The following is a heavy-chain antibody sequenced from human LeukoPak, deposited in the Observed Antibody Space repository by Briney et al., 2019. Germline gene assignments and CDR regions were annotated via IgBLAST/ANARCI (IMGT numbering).Heavy chain of an antibody. CDR1: GGSVSSGSYY. CDR2: IYYSGST. Sequence: SETLSLTCTVSGGSVSSGSYYWSWIRQPPGKGLEWIGYIYYSGSTKYNPSLKSRVTISEDTSKNQFSLKLSSVTAADTAVYYCAKGDPDYYYYGMDVWGQGTTVTVSS. CDR3: AKGDPDYYYYGMDV. V-gene: IGHV4-61*01. J-gene: IGHJ6*02.